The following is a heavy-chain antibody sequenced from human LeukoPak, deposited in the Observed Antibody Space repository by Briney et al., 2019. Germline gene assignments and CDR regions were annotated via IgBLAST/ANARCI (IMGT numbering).Heavy chain of an antibody. D-gene: IGHD2-15*01. Sequence: PGGSLRLSCAASGFTFSAYSMNWVRQAPGKGLEWVSCISSSSSYIYYADSVKGRFTISRDNPQNSLYLQMSSLRAEDTAVYYCARVSVVAVYYYYGMDVWGQGTTVTVSS. CDR3: ARVSVVAVYYYYGMDV. CDR1: GFTFSAYS. V-gene: IGHV3-21*01. J-gene: IGHJ6*02. CDR2: ISSSSSYI.